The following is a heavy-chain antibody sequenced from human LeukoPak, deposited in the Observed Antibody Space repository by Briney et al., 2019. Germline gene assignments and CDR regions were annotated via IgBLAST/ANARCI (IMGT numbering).Heavy chain of an antibody. CDR1: RFTFSRYG. V-gene: IGHV3-30*02. D-gene: IGHD5-12*01. CDR2: IRYDGSNK. CDR3: VAWQSDY. J-gene: IGHJ4*02. Sequence: GGSLRLSCAASRFTFSRYGMHWVRQAPGKGLEWVAFIRYDGSNKYYADSVKGRFTISRDNSKNTLYLQMNSLRAEDTAVYYCVAWQSDYWGQGTLVTVSS.